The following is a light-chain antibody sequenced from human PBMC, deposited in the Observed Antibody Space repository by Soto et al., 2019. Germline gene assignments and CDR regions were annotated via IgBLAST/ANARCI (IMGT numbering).Light chain of an antibody. CDR3: SSYAGSNNV. J-gene: IGLJ1*01. Sequence: QSVLTQPPPASGSPGQSVTISCIGTSSDVGGYDYVSWYQQHPGKAPKLMIYEVSKRPSGVPDRFSGSKSGNTASLTVSGLEAEDEADYYCSSYAGSNNVFGTGTKVTVL. CDR1: SSDVGGYDY. V-gene: IGLV2-8*01. CDR2: EVS.